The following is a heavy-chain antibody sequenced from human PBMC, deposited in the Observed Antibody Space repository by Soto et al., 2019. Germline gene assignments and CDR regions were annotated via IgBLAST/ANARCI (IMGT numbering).Heavy chain of an antibody. CDR3: AREPMVRAAHGFDI. CDR1: GYTFTGHY. Sequence: ASVKVSCKASGYTFTGHYMRWVRQAPGQGLEWMGWINPNNVGTNYAQKFQGRVTMTRDTSISTAYMELSRLRSDDTAVYYCAREPMVRAAHGFDIWGQGTMVTVSS. D-gene: IGHD3-10*01. J-gene: IGHJ3*02. CDR2: INPNNVGT. V-gene: IGHV1-2*02.